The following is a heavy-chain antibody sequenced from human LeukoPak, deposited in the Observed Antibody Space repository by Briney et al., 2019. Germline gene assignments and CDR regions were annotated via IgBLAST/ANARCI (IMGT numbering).Heavy chain of an antibody. J-gene: IGHJ4*02. CDR2: ITPDSGDT. Sequence: ASVKVSCKASGYTFTDYYIYWVRQAPGQGLECMGWITPDSGDTNYAQEFQGRVTMTRDTSISTAYMELSRLRSDDTAVYYCARARDGYNLYLYWGQGTLVTVSP. V-gene: IGHV1-2*02. CDR1: GYTFTDYY. D-gene: IGHD5-24*01. CDR3: ARARDGYNLYLY.